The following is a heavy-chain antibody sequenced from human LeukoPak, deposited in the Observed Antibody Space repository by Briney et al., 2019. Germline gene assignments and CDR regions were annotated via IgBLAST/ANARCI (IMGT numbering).Heavy chain of an antibody. J-gene: IGHJ6*02. CDR3: ARGSSYYVARGLYGMDV. CDR1: RFTFCSNS. D-gene: IGHD3-10*02. V-gene: IGHV3-21*01. Sequence: RGCLRDSCAASRFTFCSNSMNRVRQAPGEGLEWVSSISSSSSYIYYADSVKGRFTISRDNAKNSLYLQMNSLRAEDTAVYYCARGSSYYVARGLYGMDVWGQGTTVTVSS. CDR2: ISSSSSYI.